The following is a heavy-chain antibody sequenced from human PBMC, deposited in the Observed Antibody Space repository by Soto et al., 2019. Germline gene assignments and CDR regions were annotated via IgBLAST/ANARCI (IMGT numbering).Heavy chain of an antibody. CDR3: ARDMMAGCSGGSCPYNWFDP. CDR2: INAGNGNT. Sequence: GASVKVSCKASGYTFTSYAMHWVRQAPGQRLEWMGWINAGNGNTKYSQKFQGRVTITRDTSASTAYMELSSLRSEDTAVYYCARDMMAGCSGGSCPYNWFDPWGQGTLVTVSS. J-gene: IGHJ5*02. V-gene: IGHV1-3*01. CDR1: GYTFTSYA. D-gene: IGHD2-15*01.